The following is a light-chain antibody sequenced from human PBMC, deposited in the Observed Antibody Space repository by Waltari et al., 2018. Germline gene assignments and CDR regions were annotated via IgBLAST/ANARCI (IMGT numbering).Light chain of an antibody. V-gene: IGKV1-9*01. J-gene: IGKJ5*01. Sequence: DIQLTQSPSFLSASVADRVTITCRPSQAISIFLAWYQEKPGKAPKLLIYTATTLQSGVPSRFSGSGSGTEFTLTISNLQPEDSATYYCQQRNTYPIIFGQGTRLEIK. CDR1: QAISIF. CDR2: TAT. CDR3: QQRNTYPII.